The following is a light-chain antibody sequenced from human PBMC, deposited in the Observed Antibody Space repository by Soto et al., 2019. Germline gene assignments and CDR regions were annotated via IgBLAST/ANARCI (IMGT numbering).Light chain of an antibody. CDR1: QTVSSY. CDR2: DAS. CDR3: QQRSNWPHA. V-gene: IGKV3-11*01. J-gene: IGKJ2*01. Sequence: EIVLTQSPATLSLSPGERATLSCRASQTVSSYLAWYQQRPGQAPRLLIYDASNRATGIPARFSGSGAGTDFTLTISSLEPEDFAVYYCQQRSNWPHAFGQGTKLEIK.